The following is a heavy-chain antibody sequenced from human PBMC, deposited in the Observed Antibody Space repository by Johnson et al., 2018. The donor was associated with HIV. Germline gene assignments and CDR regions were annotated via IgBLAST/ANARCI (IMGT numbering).Heavy chain of an antibody. CDR2: IWHDGSSD. V-gene: IGHV3-33*01. CDR3: AREAGGSYPDAFDF. CDR1: GFMFSRYA. Sequence: QVQLVESGGGVVQPGRSLRLSCEASGFMFSRYALAWVRQAPGKGLEWVALIWHDGSSDNYADYVKGRFTISRDNAKNSLCLQINSVRAEDTAVYYCAREAGGSYPDAFDFWGQGTMVTVSS. D-gene: IGHD1-26*01. J-gene: IGHJ3*01.